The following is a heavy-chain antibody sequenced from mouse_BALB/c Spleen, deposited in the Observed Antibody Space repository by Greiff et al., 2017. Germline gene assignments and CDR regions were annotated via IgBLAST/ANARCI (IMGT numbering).Heavy chain of an antibody. D-gene: IGHD4-1*01. V-gene: IGHV5-17*02. CDR2: ISSGSSTI. CDR1: GFTFSSFG. Sequence: EVMLVESGGGLVQPGGSRKLSCAASGFTFSSFGMHWVRQAPEKGLEWVAYISSGSSTIYYADTVKGRFTISRDNPKNTLFLQMTSLRSEDTAMYYCARLLGTFAYWGQGTLVTVSA. CDR3: ARLLGTFAY. J-gene: IGHJ3*01.